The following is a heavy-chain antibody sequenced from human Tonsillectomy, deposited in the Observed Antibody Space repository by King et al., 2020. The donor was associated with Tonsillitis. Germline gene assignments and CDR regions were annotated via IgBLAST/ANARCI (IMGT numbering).Heavy chain of an antibody. Sequence: QLVQSGAEVKKPGASVKVSCKASGYTLTSFGISWVRLAPGQGLEWMGWITAYDGNTNYAQKLQGRVTMTTDSSTSTAYMELRSLRSDDTAVYYCARDPGYSSGWYLDYWGQGTLVTVSS. D-gene: IGHD6-19*01. V-gene: IGHV1-18*01. CDR2: ITAYDGNT. CDR1: GYTLTSFG. J-gene: IGHJ4*02. CDR3: ARDPGYSSGWYLDY.